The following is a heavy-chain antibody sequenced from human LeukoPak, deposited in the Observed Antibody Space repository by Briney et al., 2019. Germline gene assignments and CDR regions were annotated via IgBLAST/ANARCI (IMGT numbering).Heavy chain of an antibody. CDR2: IYPGDSDT. Sequence: GESLKISCKGSGYSFTSYWIGWVRQMPGKGLEWMGIIYPGDSDTRYSPSFQGQVTISADKSISTAYLQWSSLKASDTAMYYCARELGYCSSTSCPDYFDYWGQGTLVTVSS. V-gene: IGHV5-51*01. J-gene: IGHJ4*02. CDR3: ARELGYCSSTSCPDYFDY. D-gene: IGHD2-2*01. CDR1: GYSFTSYW.